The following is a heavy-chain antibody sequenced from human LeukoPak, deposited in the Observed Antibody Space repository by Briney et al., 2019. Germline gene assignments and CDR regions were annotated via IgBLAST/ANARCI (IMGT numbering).Heavy chain of an antibody. D-gene: IGHD3-22*01. V-gene: IGHV4-59*08. J-gene: IGHJ4*02. Sequence: SETLSLTCTVSGGSISSYHWSWIRQPPGKGLEWIGYIYYSGSTNYNSSLKSRLTISADTSKNQFSLKLSPVTAADTAVYYCARLSSINSSGYYIDCWGQGTLVTVSS. CDR1: GGSISSYH. CDR3: ARLSSINSSGYYIDC. CDR2: IYYSGST.